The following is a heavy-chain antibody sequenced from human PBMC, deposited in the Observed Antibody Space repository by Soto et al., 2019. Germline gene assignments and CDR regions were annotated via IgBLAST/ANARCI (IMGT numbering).Heavy chain of an antibody. D-gene: IGHD1-26*01. J-gene: IGHJ4*02. Sequence: QVQLVQSGAEVKKPGASVKVSCKASGYTFTSYAMNWVRQAPGQRLEWMGWINAGNGNTKYSQKFRGRVTITRDTSASTAYMELSSLRSEDTAVYYCARSVGAALSDYWGQGTLVTVSS. CDR3: ARSVGAALSDY. CDR1: GYTFTSYA. CDR2: INAGNGNT. V-gene: IGHV1-3*01.